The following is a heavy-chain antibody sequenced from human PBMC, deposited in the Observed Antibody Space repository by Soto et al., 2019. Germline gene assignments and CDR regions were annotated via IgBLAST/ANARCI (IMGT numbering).Heavy chain of an antibody. CDR2: IYYSGST. J-gene: IGHJ6*02. D-gene: IGHD4-17*01. CDR1: GGSISSYY. V-gene: IGHV4-30-4*01. CDR3: ARDNSVTTPPYYYYYGMDV. Sequence: SETLSLTCTVSGGSISSYYWSWIRQPPGKGLEWIGYIYYSGSTYYNPSLKSRVTISVDTSKNQFSLKLSSVTAADTAVYYCARDNSVTTPPYYYYYGMDVWGQGTTVTVSS.